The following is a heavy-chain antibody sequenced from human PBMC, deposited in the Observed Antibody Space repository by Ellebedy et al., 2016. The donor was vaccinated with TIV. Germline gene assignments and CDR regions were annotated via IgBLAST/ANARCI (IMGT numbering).Heavy chain of an antibody. V-gene: IGHV1-69*04. CDR3: AADGGTWFDP. J-gene: IGHJ5*02. CDR1: GGTFSSYA. Sequence: SVKVSFXASGGTFSSYAISWVRQAPGQGLEWMGRIIPILGIANYAQKFQGRVTITADKSTSTAYMELSSLRSEDTAMYYCAADGGTWFDPWGQGTLVTVSS. CDR2: IIPILGIA. D-gene: IGHD3-16*01.